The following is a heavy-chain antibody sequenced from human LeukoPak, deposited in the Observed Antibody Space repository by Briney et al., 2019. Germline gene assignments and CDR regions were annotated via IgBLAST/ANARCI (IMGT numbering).Heavy chain of an antibody. CDR2: ISDTGITI. CDR3: ARGLHYDLWSGYYSTFDY. CDR1: GFTFSDFH. D-gene: IGHD3-3*01. Sequence: GGSLRLSCAASGFTFSDFHMSWIRQAPGEGLEWISYISDTGITIYYAASVKGRFTISRDNTNNSLYLQMNSLSTEDTAVYYCARGLHYDLWSGYYSTFDYWGLGSQVTVSS. J-gene: IGHJ4*02. V-gene: IGHV3-11*01.